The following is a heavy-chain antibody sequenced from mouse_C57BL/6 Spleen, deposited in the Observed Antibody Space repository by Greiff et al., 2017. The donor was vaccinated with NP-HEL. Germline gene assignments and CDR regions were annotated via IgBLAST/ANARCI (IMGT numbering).Heavy chain of an antibody. Sequence: QVQLQQSGAELVKPGASVKISCKASGYAFSSYWMNWVKQRPGKGLEWIGQIYPGDGDTNYNGKFKGKATLTADKSSSTAYMQLSSLTSEDSAVYFCARGDYGNIDYAMDYWGQGTSVTVSS. D-gene: IGHD2-1*01. CDR1: GYAFSSYW. CDR3: ARGDYGNIDYAMDY. J-gene: IGHJ4*01. CDR2: IYPGDGDT. V-gene: IGHV1-80*01.